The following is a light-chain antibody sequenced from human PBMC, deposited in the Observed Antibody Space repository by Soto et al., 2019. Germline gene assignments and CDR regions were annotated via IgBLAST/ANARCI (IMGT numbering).Light chain of an antibody. Sequence: QSALTQPASVSGSPGQSITISCTGTSSDVGGDNYVSWYQQYPGKAPKLMIYDVSNRPSGVSNRFSGSKSGNTASLTISGPQVEDEAVYYRTSQTTSPTGFFGTGTKLPAL. CDR1: SSDVGGDNY. J-gene: IGLJ1*01. CDR3: TSQTTSPTGF. V-gene: IGLV2-14*01. CDR2: DVS.